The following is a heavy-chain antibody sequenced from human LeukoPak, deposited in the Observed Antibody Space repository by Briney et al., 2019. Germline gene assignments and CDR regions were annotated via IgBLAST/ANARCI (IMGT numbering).Heavy chain of an antibody. CDR2: FDPEDGET. CDR1: GYTLTELS. V-gene: IGHV1-24*01. Sequence: ASVKVSCKVSGYTLTELSMHWVRQDPGKGLEWMGGFDPEDGETIYAQKFQGRVTMTEDTSTDTAYMELSSLRSEDTAVYYCATDISLSSGYVYWGQGTLVTVSS. J-gene: IGHJ4*02. D-gene: IGHD3-22*01. CDR3: ATDISLSSGYVY.